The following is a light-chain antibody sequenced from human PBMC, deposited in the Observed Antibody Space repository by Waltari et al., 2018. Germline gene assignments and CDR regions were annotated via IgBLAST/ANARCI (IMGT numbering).Light chain of an antibody. CDR3: SSSIGSSPLEL. J-gene: IGLJ2*01. CDR2: DVS. V-gene: IGLV2-14*03. CDR1: SSDVGGYNY. Sequence: QSALTQPASGSGAPGQSVTISCTGTSSDVGGYNYVSCYQQHPGKAPQLMIFDVSYRTSRVSDRFSGSKSGNTASLTISALQADDEADYYCSSSIGSSPLELVGGGTGLTVL.